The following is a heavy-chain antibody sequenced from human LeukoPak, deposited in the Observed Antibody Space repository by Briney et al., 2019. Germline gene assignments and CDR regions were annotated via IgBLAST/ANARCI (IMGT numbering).Heavy chain of an antibody. V-gene: IGHV3-23*01. CDR3: AKSTGLERLRGIDY. CDR1: GFTFSSYA. D-gene: IGHD1-1*01. J-gene: IGHJ4*02. CDR2: ISGSGGST. Sequence: QTGGSLRLSCAASGFTFSSYAMSWVRQAPGKGLEWVSAISGSGGSTYYADSVKGRFTISRDNSKNTLYLQMNSLRAEDTAVYYCAKSTGLERLRGIDYWGQGTLVTVSS.